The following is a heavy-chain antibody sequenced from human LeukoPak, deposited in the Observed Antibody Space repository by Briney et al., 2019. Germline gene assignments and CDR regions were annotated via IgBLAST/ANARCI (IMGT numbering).Heavy chain of an antibody. CDR3: ARDSTYYDILTGYYTRGASFAY. CDR1: GFTFSSYA. V-gene: IGHV3-30-3*01. CDR2: VSYDGSNK. Sequence: PGGSLRLFCGSSGFTFSSYAMHWVREAPGKGREGGGVVSYDGSNKYYADSVKGRFTISRDNSKNTLYLQMNSLTAEDTAVYYCARDSTYYDILTGYYTRGASFAYSGPRTLVTVSS. J-gene: IGHJ4*02. D-gene: IGHD3-9*01.